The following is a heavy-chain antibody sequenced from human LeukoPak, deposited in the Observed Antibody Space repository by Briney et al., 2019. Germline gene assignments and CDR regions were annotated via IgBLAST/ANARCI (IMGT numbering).Heavy chain of an antibody. J-gene: IGHJ5*02. CDR2: IYSSGST. CDR1: GFTVSSNY. V-gene: IGHV3-66*01. D-gene: IGHD2-15*01. CDR3: ARMKAGGFWFDP. Sequence: GGSLRLSCAASGFTVSSNYMSWVRQAPGKGLEWVSVIYSSGSTYYADSVKGRFTISRDNSKNTLYLQMNSLRAEDTAVYYCARMKAGGFWFDPWGQGTLVTVSS.